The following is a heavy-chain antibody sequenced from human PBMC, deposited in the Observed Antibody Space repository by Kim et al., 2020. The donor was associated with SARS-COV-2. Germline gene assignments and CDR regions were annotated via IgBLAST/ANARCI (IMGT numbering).Heavy chain of an antibody. V-gene: IGHV4-4*02. CDR2: FYYSGTI. CDR3: ARDVGSITGSVD. CDR1: GASISSNNW. J-gene: IGHJ4*02. Sequence: SETLSLTCAVSGASISSNNWWSWVRQPPGKGLEWIGEFYYSGTINYNPSLKSRVTISVDKSKNHLSLRLNSVTAADTAGYYCARDVGSITGSVDWGQGT. D-gene: IGHD1-20*01.